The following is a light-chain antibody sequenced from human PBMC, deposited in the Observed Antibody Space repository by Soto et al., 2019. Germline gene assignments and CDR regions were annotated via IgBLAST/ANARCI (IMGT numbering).Light chain of an antibody. J-gene: IGKJ1*01. V-gene: IGKV1-5*03. CDR3: QQYHTYPWT. CDR1: QSIGSW. CDR2: KAS. Sequence: DIQMTQSPSTLSASVGDRVTITCRASQSIGSWLAWYQQTAGKAPKLLIDKASILDSGVPSRFSGSGSGTEFSLTISSLQPDDFATYHCQQYHTYPWTFGQGTKVEIK.